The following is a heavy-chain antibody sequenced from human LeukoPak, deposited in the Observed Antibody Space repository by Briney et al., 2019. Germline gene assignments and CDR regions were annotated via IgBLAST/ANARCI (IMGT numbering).Heavy chain of an antibody. D-gene: IGHD5-18*01. J-gene: IGHJ3*02. CDR3: AKDRGYSYGTGDAFDI. CDR2: IRSKAYGGTT. V-gene: IGHV3-49*03. CDR1: GFTFGDYA. Sequence: GGSLRLSCTASGFTFGDYAMSWFRQAPGKGLEWVGFIRSKAYGGTTEYAASVKGRFTISRDDSKSIAYLQMNSLRAEDTALYYCAKDRGYSYGTGDAFDIWGQGTMVTVSS.